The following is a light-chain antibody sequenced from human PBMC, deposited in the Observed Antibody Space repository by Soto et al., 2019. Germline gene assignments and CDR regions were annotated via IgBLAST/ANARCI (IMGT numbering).Light chain of an antibody. CDR2: GAS. J-gene: IGKJ1*01. CDR3: QQYGSSRT. CDR1: QSLSSSY. Sequence: EIALTQSPDTLSLSPGERATLSCRASQSLSSSYLAWYQQKPGQAPRLLIYGASSRATGIPDRFSGSGSGTDFTLTISRLEPEDFAVYYCQQYGSSRTFGQGTKVEIK. V-gene: IGKV3-20*01.